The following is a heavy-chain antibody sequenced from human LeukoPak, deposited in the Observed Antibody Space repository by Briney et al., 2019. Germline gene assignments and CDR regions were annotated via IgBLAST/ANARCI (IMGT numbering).Heavy chain of an antibody. CDR3: ARDRGYYMDV. J-gene: IGHJ6*03. Sequence: PGGSLRLSCAASRFTFSSYWMNWVRQAPGKGLEWVSSISSSSSYIYYADSVKGRFTISRDNAKNSLYLQMNSLRAEDTAVYYCARDRGYYMDVWGKGTTVIVSS. D-gene: IGHD3-10*01. CDR2: ISSSSSYI. CDR1: RFTFSSYW. V-gene: IGHV3-21*01.